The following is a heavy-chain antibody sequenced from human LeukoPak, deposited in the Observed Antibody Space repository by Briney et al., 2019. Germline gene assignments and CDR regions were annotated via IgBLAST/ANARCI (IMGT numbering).Heavy chain of an antibody. D-gene: IGHD1-26*01. CDR3: AKGSGWEVSYYYYYMDV. J-gene: IGHJ6*03. CDR1: GFTFRSYW. V-gene: IGHV3-23*01. CDR2: ISGSGGST. Sequence: GGSLRLSCAASGFTFRSYWMSWVRQAPGKGLEWVSAISGSGGSTYYADSVKGRFTISRDNSKNTLSLQMNSLRAEDTTVYYCAKGSGWEVSYYYYYMDVWGKGTTVTISS.